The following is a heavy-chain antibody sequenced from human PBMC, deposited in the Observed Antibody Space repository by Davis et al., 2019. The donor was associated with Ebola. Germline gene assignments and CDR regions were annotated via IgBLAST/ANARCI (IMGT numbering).Heavy chain of an antibody. V-gene: IGHV3-48*02. CDR2: ISGGSETI. CDR1: GFTFSTYS. CDR3: AREWFGETD. J-gene: IGHJ4*02. D-gene: IGHD3-10*01. Sequence: GGSLRLSCTASGFTFSTYSMDWVRQAPGKGLEWVSYISGGSETIHYADSVKGRFTISRDNAKNSLYLQMNSLRDEDTATYYCAREWFGETDWGQGTLVTVSS.